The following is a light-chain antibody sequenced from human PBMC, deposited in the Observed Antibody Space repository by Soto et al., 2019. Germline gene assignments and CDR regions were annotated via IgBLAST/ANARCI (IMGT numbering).Light chain of an antibody. V-gene: IGKV3-15*01. CDR3: QQYHRWARMLS. Sequence: EIILTQSPATLYVSPGERATLSCRASQSLTSNLAWYQQRPGQAPRLLIYDTSTRATDIPARFSGSGSGTEFTLTIASLQSEDFAVYYCQQYHRWARMLSFGGGTRV. CDR1: QSLTSN. J-gene: IGKJ4*01. CDR2: DTS.